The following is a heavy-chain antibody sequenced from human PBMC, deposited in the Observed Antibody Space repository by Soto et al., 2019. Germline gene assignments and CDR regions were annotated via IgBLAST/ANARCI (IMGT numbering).Heavy chain of an antibody. V-gene: IGHV4-59*08. CDR1: GGSISSINNHYSNYY. CDR3: ARVGEPNYDSSGYPYGMDV. J-gene: IGHJ6*02. CDR2: ISNIGFT. Sequence: SETLSLTCTVSGGSISSINNHYSNYYCSWIRLSPGKGLEWIGYISNIGFTRYNPSLKSRVSISVDTSKNQFSLKLSSVTAADTAVYYCARVGEPNYDSSGYPYGMDVWGQGTTVT. D-gene: IGHD3-22*01.